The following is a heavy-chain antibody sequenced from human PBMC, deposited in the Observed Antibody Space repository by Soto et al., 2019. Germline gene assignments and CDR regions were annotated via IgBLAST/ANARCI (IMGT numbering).Heavy chain of an antibody. Sequence: QVQLVESGGGVVQPGRSLRLSCAASEFTFSSYGMHWVRQAPGKGLEWVAVIWYDGSNKYYADSVKGRFTISRDNSKNTLYLQMNSLRAEDTAVYYCARENDYGDPYSDYWGQGTLVTVSS. J-gene: IGHJ4*02. D-gene: IGHD4-17*01. CDR1: EFTFSSYG. V-gene: IGHV3-33*01. CDR3: ARENDYGDPYSDY. CDR2: IWYDGSNK.